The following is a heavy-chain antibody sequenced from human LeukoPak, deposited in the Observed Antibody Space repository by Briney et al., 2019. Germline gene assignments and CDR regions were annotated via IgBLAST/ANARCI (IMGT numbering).Heavy chain of an antibody. CDR3: AKDIGSYYDY. CDR1: GFTFSSYW. V-gene: IGHV3-7*01. Sequence: GGSLRLSCAASGFTFSSYWMSWVRQAPGKGLEWVANIKQDGSEKYYVDSVKGRFTISRDNSKNTLYLEMNSLRAEDTAVYYCAKDIGSYYDYWGQGILVTVSS. CDR2: IKQDGSEK. J-gene: IGHJ4*02. D-gene: IGHD3-10*01.